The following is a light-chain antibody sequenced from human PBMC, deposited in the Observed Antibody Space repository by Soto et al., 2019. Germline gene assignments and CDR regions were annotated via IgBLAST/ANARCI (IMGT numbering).Light chain of an antibody. CDR2: WAS. J-gene: IGKJ1*01. CDR1: QSVLYSSNNKNY. CDR3: QRYNGTRQS. Sequence: DIVMTQSPDSLAVSLGERATINCKSSQSVLYSSNNKNYLAWYQQKPGQSPKLLIYWASTRESGVPDLFSGSGSETDFTLTISSLQADDVADYYCQRYNGTRQSFGQGTRVEI. V-gene: IGKV4-1*01.